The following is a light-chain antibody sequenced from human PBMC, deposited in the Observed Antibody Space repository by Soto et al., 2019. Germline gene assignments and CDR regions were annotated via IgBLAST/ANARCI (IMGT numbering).Light chain of an antibody. CDR2: GAS. J-gene: IGKJ1*01. CDR1: QSVSNNY. Sequence: EIVLTQSPGTLSLSPGERATLSCRASQSVSNNYLAWYQQTPGQAPRLLIYGASNGATGIPDRFSGSGSGTDFTLTISRLEPEDFAVYYCQQYGSSGTFGQGTKVDIK. CDR3: QQYGSSGT. V-gene: IGKV3-20*01.